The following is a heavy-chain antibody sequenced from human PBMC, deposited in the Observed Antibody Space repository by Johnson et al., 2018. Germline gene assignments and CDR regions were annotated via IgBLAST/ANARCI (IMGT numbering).Heavy chain of an antibody. D-gene: IGHD4-11*01. CDR1: GFTFSSYA. J-gene: IGHJ3*02. CDR2: ISYDGSNK. CDR3: ARAASRDYPDAFDI. Sequence: QVQLVQSGGGVVQPGRSLRLSCAASGFTFSSYAMHWVRQAPGKGLEWVAVISYDGSNKYYADSVKGRFTISRDNSKNTLYLQMNSLRAEDTAVYYCARAASRDYPDAFDIWGQGTMVTVSS. V-gene: IGHV3-30-3*01.